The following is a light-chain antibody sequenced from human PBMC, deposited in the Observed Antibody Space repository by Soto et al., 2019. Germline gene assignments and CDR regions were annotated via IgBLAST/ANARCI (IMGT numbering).Light chain of an antibody. V-gene: IGLV4-69*01. CDR2: LNSDGSH. CDR3: QTWGTGLLV. CDR1: SGHSSYA. J-gene: IGLJ3*02. Sequence: QSVLTQSPSASASLGASVKLTCTLSSGHSSYAIAWHQQQPEKGPRYLMKLNSDGSHSKGDGIPDRFSGSSSGAEHYLTISSLQSEDEADYYCQTWGTGLLVFGGGTKLTVL.